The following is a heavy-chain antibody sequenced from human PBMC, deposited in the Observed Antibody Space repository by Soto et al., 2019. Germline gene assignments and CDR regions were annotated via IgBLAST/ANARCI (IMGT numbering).Heavy chain of an antibody. V-gene: IGHV1-18*01. J-gene: IGHJ2*01. D-gene: IGHD3-10*01. CDR2: ISAYNGNT. CDR1: GYTFTSYG. CDR3: ARERGSWFGETYWYFDL. Sequence: GASVKVSCKAAGYTFTSYGISWVRQAPGQGLEWMGWISAYNGNTNYAQKLQGRVTMTTDTSTSTAYMELRSLRSDDTAVYYCARERGSWFGETYWYFDLWGRGTLVTV.